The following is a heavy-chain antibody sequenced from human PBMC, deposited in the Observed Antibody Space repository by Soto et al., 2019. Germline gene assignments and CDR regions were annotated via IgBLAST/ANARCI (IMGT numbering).Heavy chain of an antibody. CDR1: GGSISSYY. CDR3: ARQGLYYDILTGSPPKDY. D-gene: IGHD3-9*01. Sequence: SETLSLTCTVSGGSISSYYWSWIRRPPGKGLEWIGYIYYSGSTNYNPSLKSRVTISVDTSKNQFSLKLSSVTAADTAVYYCARQGLYYDILTGSPPKDYWGQGTLVTVSS. V-gene: IGHV4-59*08. CDR2: IYYSGST. J-gene: IGHJ4*02.